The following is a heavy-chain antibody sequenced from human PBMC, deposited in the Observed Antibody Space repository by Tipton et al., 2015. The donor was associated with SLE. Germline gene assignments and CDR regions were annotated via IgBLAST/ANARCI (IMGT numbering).Heavy chain of an antibody. Sequence: TLSLTCTVSGGSLNNHFCSWIRQSAGKGLEWIGRVSPSGGTNYNPSLKSRVTLSSDTSKNQFSLRVRSVTAADTAVYYCARGGGSYYDYWGQGTLVTVSS. D-gene: IGHD1-26*01. J-gene: IGHJ4*02. V-gene: IGHV4-4*07. CDR2: VSPSGGT. CDR3: ARGGGSYYDY. CDR1: GGSLNNHF.